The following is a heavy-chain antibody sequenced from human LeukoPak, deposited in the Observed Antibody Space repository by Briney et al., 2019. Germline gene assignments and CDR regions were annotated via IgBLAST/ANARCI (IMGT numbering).Heavy chain of an antibody. CDR3: ARVLQEGGYFDY. CDR1: GGSFSGYY. J-gene: IGHJ4*02. D-gene: IGHD3-16*01. V-gene: IGHV4-34*01. Sequence: SETLSLTCAVYGGSFSGYYWSWNRQPPGKGLEWIGEINHSGSTNYNPSLKSRVTISVDTSKNQFSLKLSSVTAADTAVYYCARVLQEGGYFDYWGQGTLVTVSS. CDR2: INHSGST.